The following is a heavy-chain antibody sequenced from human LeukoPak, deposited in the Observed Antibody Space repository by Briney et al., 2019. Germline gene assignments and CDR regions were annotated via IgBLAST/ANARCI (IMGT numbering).Heavy chain of an antibody. V-gene: IGHV3-7*01. CDR1: GFTFSTYW. CDR2: IEQDGSEK. CDR3: VTDQLLPY. J-gene: IGHJ4*02. Sequence: GGSLRLSCAASGFTFSTYWMNWVRQAPGKGLEWVANIEQDGSEKHYVDSVRGRFTISRDNAKNSLYLQMNSLRAEDTAEYYCVTDQLLPYWGQGTLVTVSS. D-gene: IGHD3-10*01.